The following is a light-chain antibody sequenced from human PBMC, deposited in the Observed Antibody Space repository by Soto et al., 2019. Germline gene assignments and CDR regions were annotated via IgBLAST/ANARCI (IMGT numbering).Light chain of an antibody. CDR3: QQYGTPRSVT. CDR2: GAS. Sequence: EIVLTQSPGTLSLSPGEEATLSCRASQSVDSNYLAWYQQKPGRTPRLLIYGASGRADGIPHRFSGSGFGTDFTLTISKVEPEDFAVYYCQQYGTPRSVTFGQGTRLEIK. J-gene: IGKJ5*01. CDR1: QSVDSNY. V-gene: IGKV3-20*01.